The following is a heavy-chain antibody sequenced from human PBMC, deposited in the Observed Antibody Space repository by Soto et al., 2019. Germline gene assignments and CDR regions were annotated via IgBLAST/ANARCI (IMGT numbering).Heavy chain of an antibody. CDR1: GVSFSGYY. V-gene: IGHV4-34*01. CDR2: INHSGST. J-gene: IGHJ4*02. CDR3: ARPSPRLRWYDY. D-gene: IGHD5-12*01. Sequence: SETLSLTCAVYGVSFSGYYWSWIRQPPGKGLEWIGEINHSGSTNYNPSLKSRVTISVDTSKNQFSLKLSSVTAADTAVYYCARPSPRLRWYDYWGQGTLVTVSS.